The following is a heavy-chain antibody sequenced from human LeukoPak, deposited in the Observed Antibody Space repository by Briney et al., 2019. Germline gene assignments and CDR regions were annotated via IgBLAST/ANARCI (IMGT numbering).Heavy chain of an antibody. CDR1: GFTFSNYG. CDR3: AGLRRAYYYYMDV. Sequence: PGGSLRLSCAASGFTFSNYGMSWVRQAPGKGLEWVSAITGSGGTTYYADSMKGRFTISRDNANNLLFLQMCSLRAEDTAVYFCAGLRRAYYYYMDVWGKGTTVTVSS. D-gene: IGHD3/OR15-3a*01. J-gene: IGHJ6*03. CDR2: ITGSGGTT. V-gene: IGHV3-23*01.